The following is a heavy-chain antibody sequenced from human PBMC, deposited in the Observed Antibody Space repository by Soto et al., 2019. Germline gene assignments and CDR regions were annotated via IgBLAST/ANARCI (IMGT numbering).Heavy chain of an antibody. CDR2: ISAYNGNT. Sequence: ASVKVSCKASGYTFTSYGISWVRQAPGQGLEWMGWISAYNGNTNYAQKLQGRVTMTTDTSTGTAYMELRSLRSDDTAVYYCARDRKIVVVVAAGHWFDPWGQGTLVTVSS. D-gene: IGHD2-15*01. J-gene: IGHJ5*02. V-gene: IGHV1-18*01. CDR1: GYTFTSYG. CDR3: ARDRKIVVVVAAGHWFDP.